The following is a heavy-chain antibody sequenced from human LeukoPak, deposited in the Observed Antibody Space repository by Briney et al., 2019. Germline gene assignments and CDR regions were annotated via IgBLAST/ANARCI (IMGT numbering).Heavy chain of an antibody. V-gene: IGHV3-23*01. CDR2: ISGSGGST. Sequence: GGSLRLSCAASGFTFNNYVMSWVRQAPGKGLEWVSAISGSGGSTYYADSVKGRFTISRDNSKNTLYLQMNSLRAEDTAVYYCAKDPWSITMVRGVDYWGQGTLVTVSS. J-gene: IGHJ4*02. CDR1: GFTFNNYV. CDR3: AKDPWSITMVRGVDY. D-gene: IGHD3-10*01.